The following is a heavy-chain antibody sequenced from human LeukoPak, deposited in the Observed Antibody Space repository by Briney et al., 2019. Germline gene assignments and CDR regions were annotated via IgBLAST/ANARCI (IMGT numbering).Heavy chain of an antibody. V-gene: IGHV3-53*01. CDR2: IYNGGST. J-gene: IGHJ4*02. CDR3: ARAGQWLGQYYFDY. D-gene: IGHD6-19*01. Sequence: GGSLRLSCAASGFTVSSNYMSWVRQAPGKGLEWVSVIYNGGSTYYADSVKGRFTISRDNSKNTLYLQMNSLRAEDTAVYYCARAGQWLGQYYFDYWGQGTLVTVSS. CDR1: GFTVSSNY.